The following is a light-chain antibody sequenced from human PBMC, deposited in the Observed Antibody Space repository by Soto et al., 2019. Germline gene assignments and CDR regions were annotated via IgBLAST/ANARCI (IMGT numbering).Light chain of an antibody. J-gene: IGKJ3*01. CDR3: QQYKSFVT. V-gene: IGKV1-5*03. CDR2: EAS. CDR1: QNINKW. Sequence: DIQMTQSPSTLSASVGDRVTITCRASQNINKWLAWYQQKPGKAPKLLIYEASTLEGGVPSRFSGSGSGTEFTLTISSLQPDDFATYWCQQYKSFVTFGPGTKVDIK.